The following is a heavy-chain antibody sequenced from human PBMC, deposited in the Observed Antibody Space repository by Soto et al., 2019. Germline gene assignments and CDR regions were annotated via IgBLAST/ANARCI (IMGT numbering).Heavy chain of an antibody. J-gene: IGHJ4*02. Sequence: GGSLRLSCAASGFTFSSYAMHWVRQAPGKGLEWVAVISYDGSNKYYADSVKGRFTISRDNSKNTLYLQMNSLRAEDTAVYYCARDRGHYYDSSGYYSYYFDYWGQGTLVTVSS. D-gene: IGHD3-22*01. CDR2: ISYDGSNK. V-gene: IGHV3-30-3*01. CDR1: GFTFSSYA. CDR3: ARDRGHYYDSSGYYSYYFDY.